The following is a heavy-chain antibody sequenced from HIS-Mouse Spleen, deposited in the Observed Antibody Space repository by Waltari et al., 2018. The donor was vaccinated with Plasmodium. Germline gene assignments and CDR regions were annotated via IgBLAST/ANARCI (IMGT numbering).Heavy chain of an antibody. CDR1: GGSFSRYY. Sequence: QVQLQQWGAGLLKPSETLSLTCAVYGGSFSRYYWSWIRQPPGKGLGWIGEINHSGSTNYNPSLKSRVTISVDTSKNQFSLKLSSVTAADTAVYYCARGPGYSSGWYYFDYWGQGTLVTVSS. D-gene: IGHD6-19*01. CDR2: INHSGST. V-gene: IGHV4-34*01. J-gene: IGHJ4*02. CDR3: ARGPGYSSGWYYFDY.